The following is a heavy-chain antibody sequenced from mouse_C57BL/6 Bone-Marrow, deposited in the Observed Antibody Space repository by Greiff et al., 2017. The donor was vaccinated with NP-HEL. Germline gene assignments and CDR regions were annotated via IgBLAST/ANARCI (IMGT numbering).Heavy chain of an antibody. CDR3: ARWDFYYGSDYFDY. Sequence: VQLQQPGAELVKPGASVKMSCKASGYTFTSYWITWVKQRPGQGLEWIGDIYPGSGSTNYNEKFKSKATLTVDTSSSTAYMQLSSLTSEDSAVYYCARWDFYYGSDYFDYWGQGTTLTVSS. CDR2: IYPGSGST. D-gene: IGHD1-1*01. J-gene: IGHJ2*01. V-gene: IGHV1-55*01. CDR1: GYTFTSYW.